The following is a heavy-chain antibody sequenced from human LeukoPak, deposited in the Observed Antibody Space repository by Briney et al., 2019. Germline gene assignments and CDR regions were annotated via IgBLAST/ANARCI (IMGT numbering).Heavy chain of an antibody. CDR1: GGSISSRSHY. V-gene: IGHV4-39*01. Sequence: PSETLSLTCNVSGGSISSRSHYWGWIRQPPGKGLEWIGSMYYSGATHYNPPLKSRVTISIDTSKNQFSLKLTSVTAGDTAVYYCAGQYGYSYGYADYWGQGTLVTVSS. J-gene: IGHJ4*02. CDR3: AGQYGYSYGYADY. CDR2: MYYSGAT. D-gene: IGHD5-18*01.